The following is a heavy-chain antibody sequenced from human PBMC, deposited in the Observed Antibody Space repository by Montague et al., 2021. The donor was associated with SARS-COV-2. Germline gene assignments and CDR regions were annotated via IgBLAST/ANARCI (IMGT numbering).Heavy chain of an antibody. CDR1: DDSISSSSYY. CDR3: VRGRSGYFNPLDY. Sequence: SETLSLTCTVSDDSISSSSYYWAWIRLPPGKGLEWIGSIYYSGSTYYNPSLKSRVTISVDTSKKQFSLNLSSVTAADTAVFYCVRGRSGYFNPLDYWGQGTLVTVSS. CDR2: IYYSGST. D-gene: IGHD3-3*01. V-gene: IGHV4-39*01. J-gene: IGHJ4*02.